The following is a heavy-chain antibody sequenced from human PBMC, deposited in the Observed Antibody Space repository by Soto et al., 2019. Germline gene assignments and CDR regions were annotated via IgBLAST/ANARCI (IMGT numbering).Heavy chain of an antibody. J-gene: IGHJ4*02. V-gene: IGHV3-7*01. Sequence: EVQVVESGGGLVQPGGSLRLSCAASGFTFSSFWMSWVRQAPGKGLEWVANIKPGGSEKYYVDSVKGRFTISRDDAKNSLYLQRNSLRAEDTAVDYCAINPWGVAGPDYWGQGTLVTVSS. CDR1: GFTFSSFW. CDR3: AINPWGVAGPDY. CDR2: IKPGGSEK. D-gene: IGHD6-19*01.